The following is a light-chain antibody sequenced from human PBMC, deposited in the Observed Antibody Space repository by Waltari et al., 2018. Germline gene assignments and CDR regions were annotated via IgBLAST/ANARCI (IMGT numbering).Light chain of an antibody. V-gene: IGLV1-47*01. Sequence: QSVLTQSPSASGTPGQRVTLSCSGSPSNIGSNYVSWYQHLPGMAPKLLISRNNQRPSGVSDRFSASKSGTSASLAISGLRSDDEAEYYCAAWDDSLRGAVFGTGTKVSVL. CDR3: AAWDDSLRGAV. CDR1: PSNIGSNY. J-gene: IGLJ1*01. CDR2: RNN.